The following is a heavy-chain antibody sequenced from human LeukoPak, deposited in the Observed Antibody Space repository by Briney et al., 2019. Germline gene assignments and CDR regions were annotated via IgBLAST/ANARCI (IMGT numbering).Heavy chain of an antibody. Sequence: PGGSLRLSCAASGFTFTTYWMGWVRQAPGKGLEWVANIKQDGSEKYYGDSVKGRFTISRDNAKNSLSLQMNSLRAEDTAVYYCAKSSAGITWFDPWGQGTLVTVSS. CDR2: IKQDGSEK. V-gene: IGHV3-7*01. CDR1: GFTFTTYW. J-gene: IGHJ5*02. D-gene: IGHD1-1*01. CDR3: AKSSAGITWFDP.